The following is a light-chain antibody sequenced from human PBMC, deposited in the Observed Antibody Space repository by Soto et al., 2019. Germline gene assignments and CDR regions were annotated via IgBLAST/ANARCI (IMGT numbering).Light chain of an antibody. Sequence: EIVLTQSPGTLSLSPGERATLSCRASQSVSSSYLAWYQQKPGQAPRLLIYDASSRATGIPDRFSGSGSGTDFTLTIRRMETEDFAVYYCQQYGSSSLSFGGGTKVDIK. CDR2: DAS. J-gene: IGKJ4*01. CDR1: QSVSSSY. V-gene: IGKV3-20*01. CDR3: QQYGSSSLS.